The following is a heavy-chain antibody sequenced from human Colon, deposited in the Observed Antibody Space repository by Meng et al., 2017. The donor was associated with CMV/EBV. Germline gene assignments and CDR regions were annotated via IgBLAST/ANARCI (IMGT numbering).Heavy chain of an antibody. V-gene: IGHV3-23*01. CDR1: GFTVSNNY. Sequence: GESLKISCAASGFTVSNNYMSWVRQAPGKGLEWVSVISSTGNGTFYADSVKGRFTISRDNSKTTVYLQMNDLRAEDTAIYYCAKNLFVPPAIMSVFAPNDYWGQGTLVTVSS. CDR2: ISSTGNGT. J-gene: IGHJ4*02. D-gene: IGHD2-2*02. CDR3: AKNLFVPPAIMSVFAPNDY.